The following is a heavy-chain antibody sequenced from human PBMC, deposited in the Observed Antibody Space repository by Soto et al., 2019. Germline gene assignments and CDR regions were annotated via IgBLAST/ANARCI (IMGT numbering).Heavy chain of an antibody. D-gene: IGHD4-17*01. CDR2: IIPFLSAT. CDR3: ARGEDDYGDFGSMDV. J-gene: IGHJ6*02. V-gene: IGHV1-69*01. CDR1: GGHFDRFA. Sequence: QVQLVQSGAEVKKPGSSVKVSCWASGGHFDRFALSWLRQAHGQGLEWMGGIIPFLSATTYAHKFQGRVTITADESASTLYLELRSLTSDDTAVYYCARGEDDYGDFGSMDVWGQGTSVTVSS.